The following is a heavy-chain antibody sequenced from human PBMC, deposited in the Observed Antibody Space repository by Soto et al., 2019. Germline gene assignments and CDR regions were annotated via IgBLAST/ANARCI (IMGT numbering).Heavy chain of an antibody. CDR1: GGSISSSSYY. Sequence: SETLSLTCTVSGGSISSSSYYWGWIRQPPGKGLEWIGSIYYSGSTYNNPSLKSRVPISVDTAKNQFSLKLSSVTAADTAVYYCAREGGDYYGSGSNWFDPWGQGTLVTVSS. CDR3: AREGGDYYGSGSNWFDP. D-gene: IGHD3-10*01. J-gene: IGHJ5*02. CDR2: IYYSGST. V-gene: IGHV4-39*07.